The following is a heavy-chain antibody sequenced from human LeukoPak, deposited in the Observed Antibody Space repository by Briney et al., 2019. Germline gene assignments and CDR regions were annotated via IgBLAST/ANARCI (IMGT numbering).Heavy chain of an antibody. J-gene: IGHJ6*02. D-gene: IGHD5-24*01. Sequence: GGSLRLSCAASGFTFRSYGMHWVRQAPGKGLEWVAVIWYDGSNKYYADSVKGRFTISRDNSKNTLYLQMNSLRAEDTAVYYCARSRRDGSERYYYYGMDVWGQGTTVTVSS. CDR2: IWYDGSNK. CDR3: ARSRRDGSERYYYYGMDV. V-gene: IGHV3-33*01. CDR1: GFTFRSYG.